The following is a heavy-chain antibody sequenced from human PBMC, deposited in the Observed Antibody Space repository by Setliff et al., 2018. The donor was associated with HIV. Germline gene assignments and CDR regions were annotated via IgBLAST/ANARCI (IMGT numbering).Heavy chain of an antibody. D-gene: IGHD2-15*01. CDR1: GYTFTSYG. J-gene: IGHJ3*01. Sequence: SVKVSCKASGYTFTSYGISWVRQARGQGLEWVGGMIPIFNRAEYAQKFQGRVTIITDKSTTTSYMELRSLRLEDTAVYYCARGSGERNFFGTGDAFDVWGQGTMVTVSS. V-gene: IGHV1-69*05. CDR2: MIPIFNRA. CDR3: ARGSGERNFFGTGDAFDV.